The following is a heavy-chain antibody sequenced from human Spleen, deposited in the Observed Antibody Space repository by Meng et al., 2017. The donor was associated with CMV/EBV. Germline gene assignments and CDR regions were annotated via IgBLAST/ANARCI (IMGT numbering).Heavy chain of an antibody. V-gene: IGHV3-23*01. CDR2: ITDSGDRT. Sequence: SLRLSCAASGFTFNTYAMSWVRQAPGQGLQWVASITDSGDRTFYADSVKGRFTISRDNSKNTLYLQMNSLRAEDTAVYYCAKDTTSEWLLDYWGQGTLVTVSS. J-gene: IGHJ4*02. D-gene: IGHD3-3*01. CDR3: AKDTTSEWLLDY. CDR1: GFTFNTYA.